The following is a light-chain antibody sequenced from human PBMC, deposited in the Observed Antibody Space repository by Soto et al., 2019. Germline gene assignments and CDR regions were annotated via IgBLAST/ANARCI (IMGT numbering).Light chain of an antibody. J-gene: IGLJ3*02. CDR1: SSDVAAYNY. V-gene: IGLV2-11*01. CDR2: EVT. CDR3: CSYAGNFNWV. Sequence: QSALTQPRSVSGSPGQSVTISCTGTSSDVAAYNYVSWYQQLPGKAPKLMTYEVTKRPSGVPDRFSGSKSGNTASLTISGLQAEDEADYYCCSYAGNFNWVFGGGTKVTVL.